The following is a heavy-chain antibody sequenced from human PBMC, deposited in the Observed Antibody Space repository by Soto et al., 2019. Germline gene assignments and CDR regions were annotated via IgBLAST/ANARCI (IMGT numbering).Heavy chain of an antibody. J-gene: IGHJ4*02. CDR1: CCLFPYYF. Sequence: AAVRVSFPVSCCLFPYYFMHWVRQAPGPGLEWLGWINPNSGGRNFAQKFQGRVTLTRDTSISTAYLELSGLTSDDTAFDYWAEGRQPISQWNGGRSYYDFDYWGPGTAFTVTS. V-gene: IGHV1-2*02. CDR2: INPNSGGR. D-gene: IGHD1-26*01. CDR3: AEGRQPISQWNGGRSYYDFDY.